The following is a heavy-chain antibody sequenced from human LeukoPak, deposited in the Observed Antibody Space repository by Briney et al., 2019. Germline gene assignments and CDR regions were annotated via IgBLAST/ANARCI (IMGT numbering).Heavy chain of an antibody. V-gene: IGHV4-39*01. D-gene: IGHD5-18*01. CDR1: GDSISSGSYY. CDR2: IFYSGST. CDR3: SRDGYTYGSFDY. Sequence: PSETLSLTCTVSGDSISSGSYYWGWIRQPPGKGLEWLGSIFYSGSTFYNPSLKSRGTISVDTSKSQFSLKLTSVTAADTAVYYCSRDGYTYGSFDYWGQGTLVTVSS. J-gene: IGHJ4*02.